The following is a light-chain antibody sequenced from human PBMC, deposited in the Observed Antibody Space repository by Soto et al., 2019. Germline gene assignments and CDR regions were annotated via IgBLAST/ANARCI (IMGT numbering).Light chain of an antibody. CDR1: SSDVGGNKY. Sequence: QSVLTQPASVSGSPGQSITISCTGTSSDVGGNKYVSWYQHYPGKAPKLMICDVSNRPSGVSNRFSGSKSGNTASLTISGLQAEDEADYYCSALTGTTYVFGTGTKVTVL. V-gene: IGLV2-14*03. J-gene: IGLJ1*01. CDR3: SALTGTTYV. CDR2: DVS.